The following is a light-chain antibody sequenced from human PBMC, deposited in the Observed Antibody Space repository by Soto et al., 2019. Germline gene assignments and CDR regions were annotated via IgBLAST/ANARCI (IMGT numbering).Light chain of an antibody. Sequence: QSVLTQPPSVSAAPGQRVTISCSGSSSNIGGNSVSWYQQLPGTAPKLLIYDDDKRPSGIPDRFSGSKSGTSATLGITGFQTGDEADHYCGSWDTSLSDYVFGTGTKVTVL. V-gene: IGLV1-51*01. CDR3: GSWDTSLSDYV. CDR2: DDD. CDR1: SSNIGGNS. J-gene: IGLJ1*01.